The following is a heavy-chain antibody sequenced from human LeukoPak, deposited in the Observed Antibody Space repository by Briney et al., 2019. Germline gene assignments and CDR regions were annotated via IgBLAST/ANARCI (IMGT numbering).Heavy chain of an antibody. CDR1: GFTFSNAW. CDR3: AREHYFYHMDG. CDR2: VNQGGTEK. J-gene: IGHJ6*03. Sequence: GGSLRLSCAASGFTFSNAWMGWVRQAPGKGLEWVANVNQGGTEKFYVDSVKGRFTISRDNAENSLYLQMNSLRVEDTAVYYCAREHYFYHMDGWGEGTTVTVSS. V-gene: IGHV3-7*01.